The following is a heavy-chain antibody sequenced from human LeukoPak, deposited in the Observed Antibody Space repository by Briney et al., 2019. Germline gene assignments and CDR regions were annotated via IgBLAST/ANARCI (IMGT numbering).Heavy chain of an antibody. D-gene: IGHD2-8*01. V-gene: IGHV4-59*08. Sequence: SETLSLTCSVSGDSVSGFYWNWIRQPPVKKLEWIGNIHYSGSSNYNPSLKSRVTMSIDTSRNQFFLKLSSVTAADTAVYYCALAPNSNWFDFWGQGVLVTVSS. CDR3: ALAPNSNWFDF. J-gene: IGHJ5*01. CDR2: IHYSGSS. CDR1: GDSVSGFY.